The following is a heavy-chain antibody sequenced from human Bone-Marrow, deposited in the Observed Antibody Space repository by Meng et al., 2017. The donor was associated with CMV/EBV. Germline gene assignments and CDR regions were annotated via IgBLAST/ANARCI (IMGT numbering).Heavy chain of an antibody. J-gene: IGHJ4*02. CDR1: GFTVSSNY. V-gene: IGHV3-66*02. D-gene: IGHD5-12*01. Sequence: GESLKISCAASGFTVSSNYMSWVRQAPGKGLEWVSVIYSGGSTYYADSVKGRFTISRDNSKNTLYLQMNSLRAEDTAVYYCASTTVLYSGYEGAANDNWGQGPRVTGYS. CDR3: ASTTVLYSGYEGAANDN. CDR2: IYSGGST.